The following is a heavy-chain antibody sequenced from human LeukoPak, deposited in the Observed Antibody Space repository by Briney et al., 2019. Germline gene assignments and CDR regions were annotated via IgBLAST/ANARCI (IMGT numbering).Heavy chain of an antibody. Sequence: ASVKVSCKASGYPFTKYGVSWVRQTPGQGLEWMGWISPYNDNTKYSQKVLGRVTMTTDTSTSTVYMELRSLRSEDTAVYYCARCGEPSYDILTGYSRFDYWXXXTLVTVSS. J-gene: IGHJ4*01. D-gene: IGHD3-9*01. V-gene: IGHV1-18*01. CDR2: ISPYNDNT. CDR1: GYPFTKYG. CDR3: ARCGEPSYDILTGYSRFDY.